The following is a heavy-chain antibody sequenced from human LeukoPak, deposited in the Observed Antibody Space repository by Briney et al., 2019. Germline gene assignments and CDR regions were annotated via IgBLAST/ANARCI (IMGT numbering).Heavy chain of an antibody. CDR2: IYYSGST. Sequence: SETLSLTCTVSGGSISSSSYYWSWIRQPPGKGLEWIGYIYYSGSTNYNPSLKSRVTISVDTSKNQFSLKLSSVTAADTAVYYCARGSIAAAYWGQGTLVTVSS. D-gene: IGHD6-25*01. CDR1: GGSISSSSYY. CDR3: ARGSIAAAY. J-gene: IGHJ4*02. V-gene: IGHV4-61*01.